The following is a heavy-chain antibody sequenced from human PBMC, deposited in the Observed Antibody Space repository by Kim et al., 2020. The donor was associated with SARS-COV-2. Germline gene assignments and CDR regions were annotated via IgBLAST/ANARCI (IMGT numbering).Heavy chain of an antibody. Sequence: GGSLRLSCAASGFTFSSYAMHWVRQAPGKGLEWVAVISYDGSNKYYVDSVKGRFTISRDNSKNTLYLQMNSLRAEDTAVYYCARVIIGPTPHEDYWGQGTLVTVSS. D-gene: IGHD3-10*01. J-gene: IGHJ4*02. CDR3: ARVIIGPTPHEDY. V-gene: IGHV3-30*04. CDR2: ISYDGSNK. CDR1: GFTFSSYA.